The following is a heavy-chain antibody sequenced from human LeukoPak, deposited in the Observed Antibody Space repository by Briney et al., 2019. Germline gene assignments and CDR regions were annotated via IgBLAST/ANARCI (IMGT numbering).Heavy chain of an antibody. CDR2: IYYSGGT. CDR3: ARLGFSNSGSYLAPSDY. V-gene: IGHV4-59*08. Sequence: SETLSLTCTVSGGSISSYYWSWIRQPPGKGLEWIGYIYYSGGTNYNPSLKSRVTISVDTSKNQFSLKPSSVTAADTAVYYCARLGFSNSGSYLAPSDYWGQGTLVTVSS. D-gene: IGHD1-26*01. J-gene: IGHJ4*02. CDR1: GGSISSYY.